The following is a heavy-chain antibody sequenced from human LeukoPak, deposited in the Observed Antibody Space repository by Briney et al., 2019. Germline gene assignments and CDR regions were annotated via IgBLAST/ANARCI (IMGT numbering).Heavy chain of an antibody. V-gene: IGHV3-30*02. Sequence: PGGSLRLSCAASGFTFSSHGMHWVRQAPGKGLEWVAFIRYDGSDKYYADSVKGRFTISRDNSKNTLYLQMNSLRAEDTAVYYCASQDSGYDWDQLSPIDYWGQGTLVTVSS. D-gene: IGHD5-12*01. CDR3: ASQDSGYDWDQLSPIDY. CDR2: IRYDGSDK. J-gene: IGHJ4*02. CDR1: GFTFSSHG.